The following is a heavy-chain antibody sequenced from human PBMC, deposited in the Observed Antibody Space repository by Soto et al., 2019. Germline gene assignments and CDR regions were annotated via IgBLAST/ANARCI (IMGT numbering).Heavy chain of an antibody. V-gene: IGHV1-2*02. J-gene: IGHJ4*02. CDR3: GRGPSGQIVVFY. Sequence: GASVKVSCKASGYILTGHYIHWVRQAPEQGPEWMGEIGPESGATRYAQKFQGRVTMTRDMSITTVYMELNNLSPDDTAVYYCGRGPSGQIVVFYWGQGTPVTVSS. D-gene: IGHD1-26*01. CDR2: IGPESGAT. CDR1: GYILTGHY.